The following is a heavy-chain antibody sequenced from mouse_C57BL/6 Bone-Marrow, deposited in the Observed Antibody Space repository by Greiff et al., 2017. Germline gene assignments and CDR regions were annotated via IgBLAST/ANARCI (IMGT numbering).Heavy chain of an antibody. CDR2: INPNNGGT. Sequence: EVQLQQSGPEPVKPGASVKISCKASGYTFTDYYMNWVKQSHGKSLEWIGDINPNNGGTSYNQKFKGKATLTVDKSSSTAYMELRSLTSEDSAVYYCARSYYYGSSYYYWGQGTTLTVSS. CDR3: ARSYYYGSSYYY. J-gene: IGHJ2*01. CDR1: GYTFTDYY. V-gene: IGHV1-26*01. D-gene: IGHD1-1*01.